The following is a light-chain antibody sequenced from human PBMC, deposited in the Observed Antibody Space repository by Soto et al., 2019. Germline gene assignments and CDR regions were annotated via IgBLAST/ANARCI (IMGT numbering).Light chain of an antibody. CDR2: AAS. CDR3: QQSYGTPRT. Sequence: DIQMTQSPYSLFASVGERDTITCRASQSISSYLNWYQQKPGKAPKLLIYAASTLQSGVPSRFSGSGSGTDFTLTISSLQPEDFATYYCQQSYGTPRTFGQGTNVDVK. CDR1: QSISSY. J-gene: IGKJ1*01. V-gene: IGKV1-39*01.